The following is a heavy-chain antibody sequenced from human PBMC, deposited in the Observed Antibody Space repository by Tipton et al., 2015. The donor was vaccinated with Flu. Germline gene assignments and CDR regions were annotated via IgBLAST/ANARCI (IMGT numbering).Heavy chain of an antibody. Sequence: TLSLTCNVSGGSIISYYWNWIRQPPGKGLEWIGYIYNNAYTKYNPSLKSRVTISVDTSKNQFSLQLRSVTAADTAVYYCARDPSLGMPDFFDFWGQGTLVTASS. J-gene: IGHJ4*02. V-gene: IGHV4-59*12. D-gene: IGHD2-2*01. CDR1: GGSIISYY. CDR2: IYNNAYT. CDR3: ARDPSLGMPDFFDF.